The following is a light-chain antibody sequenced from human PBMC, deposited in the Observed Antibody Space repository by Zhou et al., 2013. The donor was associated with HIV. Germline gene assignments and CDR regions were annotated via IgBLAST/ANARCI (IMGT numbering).Light chain of an antibody. J-gene: IGKJ1*01. CDR1: QSISSY. V-gene: IGKV1-39*01. Sequence: DIQMTQSPSSLSASVGDRVTITCRASQSISSYLNWYQHKPGKAPKLLIYAASNLQSGVPSRFSGSGSGTDYTLTISSLQPEDFATYYCQQYYSTPRTFGQGTKVDIK. CDR2: AAS. CDR3: QQYYSTPRT.